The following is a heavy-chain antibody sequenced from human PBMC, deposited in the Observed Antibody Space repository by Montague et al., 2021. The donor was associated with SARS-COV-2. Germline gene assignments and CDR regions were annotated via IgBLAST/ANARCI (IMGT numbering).Heavy chain of an antibody. D-gene: IGHD4-11*01. J-gene: IGHJ5*02. Sequence: SETLSLTCAVYGGSFSGYFWGWIRQTPGRGLEWIGEINHGGTADYNPSLKSRVTLSVDTSKAQFSLILTSVTAADTAVYYCARGRGRGVDYFDPWGQGTLVTVSS. V-gene: IGHV4-34*01. CDR1: GGSFSGYF. CDR3: ARGRGRGVDYFDP. CDR2: INHGGTA.